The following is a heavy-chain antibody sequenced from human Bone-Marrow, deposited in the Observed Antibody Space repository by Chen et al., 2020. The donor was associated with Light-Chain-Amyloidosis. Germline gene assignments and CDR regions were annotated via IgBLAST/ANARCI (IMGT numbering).Heavy chain of an antibody. CDR3: AKDSGGYFDSSGPLS. CDR2: IRYDGSDK. D-gene: IGHD3-22*01. V-gene: IGHV3-30*02. J-gene: IGHJ4*02. CDR1: GFIFSYYG. Sequence: QVQLVESGGGVVQPGGSLRLSCSALGFIFSYYGMHWVRQAPGKGLEWVAFIRYDGSDKDYADSVKGRFTISRDNSKNTLFLQMKSLRADDTAVYYCAKDSGGYFDSSGPLSWGQGTLVTVSS.